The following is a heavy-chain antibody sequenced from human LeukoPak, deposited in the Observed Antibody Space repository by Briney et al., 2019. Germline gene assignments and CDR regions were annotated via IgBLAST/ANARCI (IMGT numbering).Heavy chain of an antibody. CDR3: ARSYFGSGTFNGFDY. CDR2: IYYSGST. Sequence: SETLSLTCTVSGGSISSYYWSWIRQPPGKGLEWIGYIYYSGSTNYNPSLKSRVTISLDKFRNQFSLNLNSVSAADTAVYYCARSYFGSGTFNGFDYWGQGTLVTVSS. V-gene: IGHV4-59*12. CDR1: GGSISSYY. D-gene: IGHD3-10*01. J-gene: IGHJ4*02.